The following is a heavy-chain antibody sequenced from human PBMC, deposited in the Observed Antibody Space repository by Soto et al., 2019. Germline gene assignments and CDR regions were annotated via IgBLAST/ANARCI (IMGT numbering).Heavy chain of an antibody. Sequence: QVQLVESGGGVVQPGRSLRLSCAASGFTFSSYVMHWVRQAPGKGLEWVAVISYDGSSKYYADSVKGRFTISRDNSKDTLYMQMNSLRVEDTAVYYCARELYGGNSASLDYWGQGTLVTVSS. CDR1: GFTFSSYV. CDR3: ARELYGGNSASLDY. V-gene: IGHV3-30-3*01. CDR2: ISYDGSSK. D-gene: IGHD4-17*01. J-gene: IGHJ4*02.